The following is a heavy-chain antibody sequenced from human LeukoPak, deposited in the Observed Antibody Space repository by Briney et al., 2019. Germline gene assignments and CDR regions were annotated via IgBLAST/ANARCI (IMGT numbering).Heavy chain of an antibody. CDR3: ARLRRNSDRSGFYYYYDN. CDR2: INTVSYYI. CDR1: GFTFSSYS. Sequence: GGSLRLSCAASGFTFSSYSFNWVRQAPGKGLEWVSSINTVSYYIYYADSVRGRFTISRDNAENSLWLQMNGLRAEDSAVYYCARLRRNSDRSGFYYYYDNWGQGTLVTVS. V-gene: IGHV3-21*01. D-gene: IGHD3-22*01. J-gene: IGHJ4*02.